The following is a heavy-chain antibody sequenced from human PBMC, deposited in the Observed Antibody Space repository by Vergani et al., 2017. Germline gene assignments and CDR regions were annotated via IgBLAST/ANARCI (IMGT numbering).Heavy chain of an antibody. V-gene: IGHV5-51*01. CDR3: ARHTTYTDS. Sequence: EVELVQSGPEMRKPGESLKISCKGSEYSFGNYWIGWVRQMPGKGLEWMGIIYPADSDPRYSPSFQGQVTISADKSISTAFLQLDSRKASDTALYYCARHTTYTDSWGQGTLVTVSS. D-gene: IGHD1-1*01. J-gene: IGHJ4*02. CDR2: IYPADSDP. CDR1: EYSFGNYW.